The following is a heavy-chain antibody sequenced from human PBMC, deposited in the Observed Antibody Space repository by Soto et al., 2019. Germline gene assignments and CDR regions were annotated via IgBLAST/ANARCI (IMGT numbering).Heavy chain of an antibody. CDR2: ISAKNGNT. CDR3: AREPPETPPDY. J-gene: IGHJ4*02. V-gene: IGHV1-18*01. CDR1: GYTFSDYG. Sequence: ASVKVSCKTSGYTFSDYGISWVRQAPGQGLEWMGWISAKNGNTNFAQKFRGRVTMITDASTNTVYMELRNLRLDDTAVYYCAREPPETPPDYWGQGTLVTVSS.